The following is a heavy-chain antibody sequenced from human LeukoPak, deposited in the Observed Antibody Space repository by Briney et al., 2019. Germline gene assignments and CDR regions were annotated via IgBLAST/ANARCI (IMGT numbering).Heavy chain of an antibody. CDR2: IYSGGAT. V-gene: IGHV3-66*01. J-gene: IGHJ4*02. CDR1: GFTVSSNF. D-gene: IGHD2-2*01. CDR3: ARVTYSSTYYSFDD. Sequence: GGSLRLSCAASGFTVSSNFMSWVRQAPGKGLEWVSIIYSGGATFYADSAKDRFTFSRDNSKNTLDLQMNSLTADDTAVYYCARVTYSSTYYSFDDWGQGTLVTVSS.